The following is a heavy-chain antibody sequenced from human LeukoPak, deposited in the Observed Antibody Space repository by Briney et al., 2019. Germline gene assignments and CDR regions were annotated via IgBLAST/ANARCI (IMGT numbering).Heavy chain of an antibody. CDR3: ARVGIISEPTATFYFDY. Sequence: SETLSLTCTVSGGSLSSGSSYWSWIRQHPGKGLEWIGYIFYTGSTYYNPSLISRINISVVTSKNQFSLQLSSVTAADTAVYYCARVGIISEPTATFYFDYWGQGTLVTVSS. V-gene: IGHV4-31*03. D-gene: IGHD1-1*01. CDR2: IFYTGST. CDR1: GGSLSSGSSY. J-gene: IGHJ4*02.